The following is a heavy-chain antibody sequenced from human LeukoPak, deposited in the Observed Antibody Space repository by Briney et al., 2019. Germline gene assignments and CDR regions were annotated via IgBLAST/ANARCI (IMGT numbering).Heavy chain of an antibody. V-gene: IGHV4-34*01. Sequence: PSETLSLTCAVYGGSFSGYYWSWIRQPPGKGLEWIGEINHSGSTNYNPSLKSRVTISVDTSKNQFSLKLSSVTAADTAVYYCARDDSSAFDIWGQGTMVTVSS. CDR2: INHSGST. CDR1: GGSFSGYY. CDR3: ARDDSSAFDI. D-gene: IGHD3-22*01. J-gene: IGHJ3*02.